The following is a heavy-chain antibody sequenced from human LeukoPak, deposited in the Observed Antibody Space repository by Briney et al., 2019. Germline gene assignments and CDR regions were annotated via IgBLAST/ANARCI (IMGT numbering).Heavy chain of an antibody. Sequence: QTLSLTCTFSGFSLSTSGMCVSWIRQPPGKALEWLARIDWDDDKYYSTSLKTRLTISKDTSKNQVVLTMTNMDPVDTATYYCARTLNPDYYVSSGYFDNWFDPWGQGTLVTVSS. CDR2: IDWDDDK. CDR1: GFSLSTSGMC. V-gene: IGHV2-70*11. CDR3: ARTLNPDYYVSSGYFDNWFDP. J-gene: IGHJ5*02. D-gene: IGHD3-22*01.